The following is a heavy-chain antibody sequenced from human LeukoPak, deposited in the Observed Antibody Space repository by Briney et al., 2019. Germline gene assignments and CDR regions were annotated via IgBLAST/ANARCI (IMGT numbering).Heavy chain of an antibody. CDR2: IYYSGST. D-gene: IGHD3-9*01. Sequence: PSETLSLTCTVSGGSISSYYWSWIRQPPGKGLEWIGYIYYSGSTNYNPSLKSRVTISVDTSKNQFSLKLSSVTAADTAVYYCARRRLRYRLAFDIWGQGTMVTVSS. CDR3: ARRRLRYRLAFDI. V-gene: IGHV4-59*12. CDR1: GGSISSYY. J-gene: IGHJ3*02.